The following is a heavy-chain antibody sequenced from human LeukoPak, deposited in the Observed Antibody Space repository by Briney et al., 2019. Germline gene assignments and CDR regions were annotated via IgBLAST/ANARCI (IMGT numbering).Heavy chain of an antibody. D-gene: IGHD5-24*01. CDR2: IYPGDSDT. CDR1: GYSFTSYW. Sequence: GESLKISCKGPGYSFTSYWIGWVRQMPGKGLEWMGIIYPGDSDTRYSPSFQGQVTISADKSISTAYLQWSSLKASDTAMYYCVRQPRDGYNEFTFDYWGQGTLVTVSS. V-gene: IGHV5-51*01. CDR3: VRQPRDGYNEFTFDY. J-gene: IGHJ4*02.